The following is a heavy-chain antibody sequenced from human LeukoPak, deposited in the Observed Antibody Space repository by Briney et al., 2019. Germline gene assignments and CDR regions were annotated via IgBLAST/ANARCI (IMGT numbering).Heavy chain of an antibody. CDR3: ARRNTLIREVYYYSMDV. D-gene: IGHD3-10*01. CDR2: VYYSGST. V-gene: IGHV4-59*08. J-gene: IGHJ6*02. Sequence: KPSETLSLTCNVSGGSIRSHYWNWIRQPPGKGLEWIGNVYYSGSTNYNPSLKSRVTISVDTSKKQFSLKLSSVTAADTAMYYCARRNTLIREVYYYSMDVWGQGTTVTVSS. CDR1: GGSIRSHY.